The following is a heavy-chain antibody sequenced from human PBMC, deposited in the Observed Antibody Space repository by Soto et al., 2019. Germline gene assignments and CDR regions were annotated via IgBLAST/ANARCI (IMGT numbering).Heavy chain of an antibody. CDR3: ARGASHTGIAAAGSFWFDP. Sequence: GASVKVSCKASGGTFSSYTISWVRQAPGQGLEWMGRIIPVLGIANYAQKFQGRVTITADKSTSTAYMELSSLRSEDTAVYYCARGASHTGIAAAGSFWFDPWGQGTLVTVSS. CDR2: IIPVLGIA. J-gene: IGHJ5*02. V-gene: IGHV1-69*02. CDR1: GGTFSSYT. D-gene: IGHD6-13*01.